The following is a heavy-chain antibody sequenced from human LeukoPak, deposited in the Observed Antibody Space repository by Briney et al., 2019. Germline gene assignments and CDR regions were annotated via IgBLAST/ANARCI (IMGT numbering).Heavy chain of an antibody. CDR3: AKGRICSGANCYSTAPDC. J-gene: IGHJ4*02. CDR1: GFTFSSYA. Sequence: GGSLRLSCAASGFTFSSYAMRWVRQAPGVGLEGVSAISASGGKTYNADSVKGRFTLSRDNSKNPLYLQMNSLTAEDTAVYYCAKGRICSGANCYSTAPDCWGQGTLVTVSS. D-gene: IGHD2-15*01. CDR2: ISASGGKT. V-gene: IGHV3-23*01.